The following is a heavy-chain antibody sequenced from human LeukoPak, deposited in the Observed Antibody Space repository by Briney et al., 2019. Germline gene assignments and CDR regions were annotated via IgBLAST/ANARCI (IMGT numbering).Heavy chain of an antibody. J-gene: IGHJ3*02. Sequence: GGSLRLSCAASGFTFSSYAMSWVRQAPGKGLEWVSAISGSGGSTYYADSVKGRFTISRDNSKNTLYLQMNSLRAEDTAVYYCAKSEYYYDSSGYRENAFDIWGQGTMVTVSS. CDR1: GFTFSSYA. D-gene: IGHD3-22*01. CDR2: ISGSGGST. V-gene: IGHV3-23*01. CDR3: AKSEYYYDSSGYRENAFDI.